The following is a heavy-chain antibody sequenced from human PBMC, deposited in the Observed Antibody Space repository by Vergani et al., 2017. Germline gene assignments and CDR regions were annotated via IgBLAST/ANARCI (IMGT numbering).Heavy chain of an antibody. J-gene: IGHJ4*02. CDR3: ARDPGVEQLVPNYFDY. Sequence: QVQLVESGGGVVQPGRSLRLSCAVSGFTFSSYGMHWVRQAPGKGLEWVAVIWYDGSNKYYADSVKGRFTISRDNSKNTLYLQTNSLRAEDTAVYYCARDPGVEQLVPNYFDYWDQGTLVTVSS. CDR1: GFTFSSYG. CDR2: IWYDGSNK. V-gene: IGHV3-33*01. D-gene: IGHD6-6*01.